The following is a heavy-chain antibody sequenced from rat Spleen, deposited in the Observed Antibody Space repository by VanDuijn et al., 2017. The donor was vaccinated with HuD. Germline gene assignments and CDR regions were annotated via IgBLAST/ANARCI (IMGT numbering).Heavy chain of an antibody. CDR2: ISTGGHNT. Sequence: EVKLVESGGGLVHPGRSLKLSCAASGFTFSNYYMAWVRQAPTKGLEWVAYISTGGHNTYYRDSVKGRFTISRDNAKSTLYLQMDSLRSEDTATYYCTRGYYFDYWGQGVMVTVSS. CDR1: GFTFSNYY. V-gene: IGHV5-25*01. J-gene: IGHJ2*01. CDR3: TRGYYFDY.